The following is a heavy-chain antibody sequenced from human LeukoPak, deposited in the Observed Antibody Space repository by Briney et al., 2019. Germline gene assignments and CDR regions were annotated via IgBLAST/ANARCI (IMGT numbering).Heavy chain of an antibody. CDR3: ARDLNHCSSTSCHIDDYYYYGMDV. D-gene: IGHD2-2*01. CDR1: GGTFISYA. V-gene: IGHV1-69*10. J-gene: IGHJ6*02. Sequence: SVKVSCKASGGTFISYAISWVRQAPGQGLEWMGGIIPIFGIANYAQKFQGRVTITADKSTSTAYMELSSLRSEDTAVYYCARDLNHCSSTSCHIDDYYYYGMDVWGQGTTVTVSS. CDR2: IIPIFGIA.